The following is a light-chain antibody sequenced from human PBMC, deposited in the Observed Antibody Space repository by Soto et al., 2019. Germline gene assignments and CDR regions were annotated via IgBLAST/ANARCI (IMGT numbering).Light chain of an antibody. Sequence: VLTQSPGTLSLPPGDRANLSCRASRSVISNYLAWYQQKPGQAPRLIIFGASSRATGIPDRFSGSGSGTDFSLNITRVEPEDSAVYYCQQYDSSPSWTFGQGTKLEIK. CDR3: QQYDSSPSWT. J-gene: IGKJ2*02. V-gene: IGKV3-20*01. CDR2: GAS. CDR1: RSVISNY.